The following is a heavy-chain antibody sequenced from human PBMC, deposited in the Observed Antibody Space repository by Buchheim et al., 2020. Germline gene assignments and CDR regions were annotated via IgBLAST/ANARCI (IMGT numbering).Heavy chain of an antibody. J-gene: IGHJ6*04. CDR2: IYHSGST. Sequence: QVQLQESGPGLVKPSGTLSLTCAVSGGSISSSNCWSWVRQPPGKGLEWIGEIYHSGSTTYNPSLKSRVTISVDKSKNQFSPRLSSVTAADTAVYYWARGLVYARYYYQGMDVGGKGTT. D-gene: IGHD2-8*01. V-gene: IGHV4-4*02. CDR1: GGSISSSNC. CDR3: ARGLVYARYYYQGMDV.